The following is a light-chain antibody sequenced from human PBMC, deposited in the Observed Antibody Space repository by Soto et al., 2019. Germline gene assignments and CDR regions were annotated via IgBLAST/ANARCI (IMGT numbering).Light chain of an antibody. Sequence: SVLTQPPSVSEAPRQRVTISCSGSSSNIGNNAVNWYQQLPGKAPKILIFYDDLLPSGVSDRFSASKSGTSAALAISGLQSEDEADYLCAAWDDRLNSYVFATGTKVIVL. J-gene: IGLJ1*01. CDR2: YDD. CDR3: AAWDDRLNSYV. V-gene: IGLV1-36*01. CDR1: SSNIGNNA.